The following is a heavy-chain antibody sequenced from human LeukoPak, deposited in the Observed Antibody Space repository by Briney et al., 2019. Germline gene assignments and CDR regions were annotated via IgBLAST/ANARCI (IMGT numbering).Heavy chain of an antibody. CDR1: GFTFSSYA. CDR2: ISSNGGST. CDR3: ARAWAAAGN. Sequence: GGSLRLSCAASGFTFSSYAMHWVRQAPGKGLEYVSAISSNGGSTYYANSLKGRFTISRENSKNTLYLQMGSLRAEDMAVYYCARAWAAAGNWGQGTLVTVSS. D-gene: IGHD6-13*01. J-gene: IGHJ4*02. V-gene: IGHV3-64*01.